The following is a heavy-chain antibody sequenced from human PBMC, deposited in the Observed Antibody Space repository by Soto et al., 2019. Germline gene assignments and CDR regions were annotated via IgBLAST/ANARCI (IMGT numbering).Heavy chain of an antibody. J-gene: IGHJ4*02. Sequence: EVQLLESGGGLVQPGGSMRLSCAASGFTFSSYAMAWVRQAPGTGMEWVSVIDGSGGDTPFADSVKGRFSISRDNSKKMLYLHIYSLRAEDTATYYCSKGMVAAAYVETSPFDISGQGTLVTVAS. D-gene: IGHD2-15*01. CDR2: IDGSGGDT. V-gene: IGHV3-23*01. CDR3: SKGMVAAAYVETSPFDI. CDR1: GFTFSSYA.